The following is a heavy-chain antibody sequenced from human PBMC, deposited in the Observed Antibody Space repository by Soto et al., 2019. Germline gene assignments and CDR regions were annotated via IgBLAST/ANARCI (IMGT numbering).Heavy chain of an antibody. J-gene: IGHJ4*02. CDR3: ARVSMAIDY. CDR1: GGSLSSYY. D-gene: IGHD3-10*01. V-gene: IGHV4-59*01. CDR2: IYYSGST. Sequence: PSETLSLTCTVSGGSLSSYYWSWIRQPPGKGLEWIGYIYYSGSTNYNPSLKSRVTISVDTSKNQFSLKLSSVTAADTAVYYCARVSMAIDYWGQGTLVTVSS.